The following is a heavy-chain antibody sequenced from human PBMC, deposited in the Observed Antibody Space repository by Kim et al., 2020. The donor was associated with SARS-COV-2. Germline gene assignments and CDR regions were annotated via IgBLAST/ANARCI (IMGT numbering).Heavy chain of an antibody. V-gene: IGHV3-48*03. CDR1: GFTFSSYE. CDR3: ARVDTHIHLFD. J-gene: IGHJ4*02. CDR2: ISSSGSTI. D-gene: IGHD2-21*01. Sequence: GGSLRLSCAASGFTFSSYEMNWVRQAPGKGLEWVSYISSSGSTIYYADSVKGRFTISRDNAKNSLYLQMNSLRAEDTAVYYCARVDTHIHLFDWGQGTLVTVSS.